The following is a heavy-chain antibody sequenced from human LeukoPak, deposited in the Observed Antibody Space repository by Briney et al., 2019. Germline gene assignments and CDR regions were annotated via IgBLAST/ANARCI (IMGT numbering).Heavy chain of an antibody. CDR1: GFTFSSHW. J-gene: IGHJ1*01. CDR2: IKEDGSEK. D-gene: IGHD3-9*01. CDR3: ARGGLRYFAR. Sequence: PGGSLRLSCAASGFTFSSHWMSWVRQAPGKGLEWVANIKEDGSEKYYVDSVKGRFTISRDNAKNSLYLQMNSPRAEDTAVYYCARGGLRYFARWGQGTLVTVSS. V-gene: IGHV3-7*04.